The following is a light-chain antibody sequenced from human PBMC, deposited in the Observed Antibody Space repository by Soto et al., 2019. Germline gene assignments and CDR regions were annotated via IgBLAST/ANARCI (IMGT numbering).Light chain of an antibody. V-gene: IGKV3-20*01. CDR2: GAS. CDR1: QSISNSY. J-gene: IGKJ1*01. CDR3: QEDGSAPWT. Sequence: EIVLTQSPGTRSLSPGERATLSCRVSQSISNSYLAWYQQKPGQAPRLLIHGASSRATGIPDRFSGTGSATDFALTISRLEREDFAVYYGQEDGSAPWTFGQGTKVDIK.